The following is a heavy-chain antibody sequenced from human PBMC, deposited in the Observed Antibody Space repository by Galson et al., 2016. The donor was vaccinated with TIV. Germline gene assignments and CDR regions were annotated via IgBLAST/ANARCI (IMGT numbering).Heavy chain of an antibody. Sequence: SLRLSCAASGFTFSSYRMNWVRQAPGKGLEWVSSITSSGNHIYYADSLKGRLTIPRDNARNSLYLQMNSLRAEDTAVYYCAREGYCSGGTCYSAYYGMDVWGQGTTVTVSS. CDR2: ITSSGNHI. J-gene: IGHJ6*02. D-gene: IGHD2-15*01. CDR1: GFTFSSYR. CDR3: AREGYCSGGTCYSAYYGMDV. V-gene: IGHV3-21*01.